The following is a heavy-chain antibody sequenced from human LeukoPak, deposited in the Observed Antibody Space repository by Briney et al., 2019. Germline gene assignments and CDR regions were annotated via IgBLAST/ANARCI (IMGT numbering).Heavy chain of an antibody. CDR2: INRYGSA. D-gene: IGHD4-11*01. CDR3: ARDSPYSPHDS. CDR1: GGSFNAFY. J-gene: IGHJ5*01. V-gene: IGHV4-34*01. Sequence: PSETLSLTCAVYGGSFNAFYWSWIRQPPGKGLEWIGQINRYGSANYNPSLKSRVAISLDTSKNQFSLKVTSVTAADTAVYYCARDSPYSPHDSWGHGTLVSVSS.